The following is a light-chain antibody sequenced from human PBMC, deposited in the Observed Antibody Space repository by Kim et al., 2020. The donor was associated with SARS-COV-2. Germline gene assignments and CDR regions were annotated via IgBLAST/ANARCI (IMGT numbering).Light chain of an antibody. J-gene: IGKJ3*01. V-gene: IGKV3-11*01. Sequence: IVLTQSPATLSLSPGDSATLSCRASQSVNGYLDWYQQKPGKPPRLLIYDASTRATGIPSRFSGSESGTDFTLTINSLEPEDHGTYYYRVHGRRNLGPGTKVEIK. CDR1: QSVNGY. CDR3: RVHGRRN. CDR2: DAS.